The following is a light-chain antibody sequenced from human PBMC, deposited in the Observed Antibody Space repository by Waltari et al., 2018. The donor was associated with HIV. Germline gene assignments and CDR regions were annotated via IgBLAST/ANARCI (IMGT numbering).Light chain of an antibody. J-gene: IGKJ1*01. CDR3: QQYGDSPRT. Sequence: ELVLTQSPGTLSLSPGERATLSCRASQSVNNNYLAWYQQKPGQAPWLLIYGASYRATGIPDRFTASGSGTDFTLTISRLEPEDSAVYYCQQYGDSPRTFGQGTKVEIK. V-gene: IGKV3-20*01. CDR2: GAS. CDR1: QSVNNNY.